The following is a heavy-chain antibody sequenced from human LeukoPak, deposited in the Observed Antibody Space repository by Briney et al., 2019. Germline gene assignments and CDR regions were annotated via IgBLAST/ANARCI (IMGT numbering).Heavy chain of an antibody. CDR2: INHSGST. J-gene: IGHJ4*02. CDR3: ARRRRYDFWSGYSRYYFDY. Sequence: LETLSHTCAVYGGSFSGYYWSWIRQPPGKGLEWIGEINHSGSTNYNPSLKSRVTISVDTSKNQFSLKLSSVTAADTAVYYCARRRRYDFWSGYSRYYFDYWGQGTLVTVSS. D-gene: IGHD3-3*01. CDR1: GGSFSGYY. V-gene: IGHV4-34*01.